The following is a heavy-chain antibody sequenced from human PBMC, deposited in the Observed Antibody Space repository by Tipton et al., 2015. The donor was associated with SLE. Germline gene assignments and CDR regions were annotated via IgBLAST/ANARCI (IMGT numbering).Heavy chain of an antibody. D-gene: IGHD2-15*01. V-gene: IGHV4-59*12. CDR2: IYYSGST. CDR1: GGSISSYY. J-gene: IGHJ5*02. Sequence: GLVKPSETLSLTCTVSGGSISSYYWSWIRQPPGKGLEWIGYIYYSGSTNYNPSLKSRVTISVDTSKNQFSLKLNSVTAADTAVYYCASCGVVAANYPRVSNWFDPWGQGTLVTVSS. CDR3: ASCGVVAANYPRVSNWFDP.